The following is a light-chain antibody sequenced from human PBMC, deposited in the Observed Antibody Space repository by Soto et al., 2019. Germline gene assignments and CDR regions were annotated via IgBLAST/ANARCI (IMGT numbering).Light chain of an antibody. CDR1: SSDIGGYNF. CDR2: DVN. CDR3: SSYTTADTVI. J-gene: IGLJ2*01. V-gene: IGLV2-14*03. Sequence: QSALTQPASMSGSPGQSITISCTGTSSDIGGYNFVSWYQRHPGKGPKLLIFDVNFRPSGVSNRFSGSKSENTASLTISGLQPEDEADYYCSSYTTADTVIFGGGTQLTVL.